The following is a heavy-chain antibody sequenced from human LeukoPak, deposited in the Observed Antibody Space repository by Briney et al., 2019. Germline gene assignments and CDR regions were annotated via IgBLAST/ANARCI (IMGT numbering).Heavy chain of an antibody. CDR3: VRSAGHLDY. CDR1: GDTVSSNNAA. J-gene: IGHJ4*02. V-gene: IGHV6-1*01. Sequence: PSQTLSLNCAISGDTVSSNNAARNSTRQSPSRDLEWLGRTYYRSKWYREYAVSVKGRATINPDTSRNQFSLQLNSVTPEDTAVYYCVRSAGHLDYWGQGTLVTVSS. CDR2: TYYRSKWYR.